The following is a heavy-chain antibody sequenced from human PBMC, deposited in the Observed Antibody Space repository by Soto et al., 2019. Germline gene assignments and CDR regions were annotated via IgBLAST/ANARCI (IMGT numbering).Heavy chain of an antibody. CDR2: IYSGGST. Sequence: EVQVVESGGGLIQPGGSLRLSCAASGFTVSTNYMTWVRQAPGKGLEWVSVIYSGGSTYYADSVKGRFTISRDTSKNTLELQRDSLRAEDTAMYYCARLRAAATGPFDYWGQGTLVTVSS. CDR3: ARLRAAATGPFDY. V-gene: IGHV3-53*01. CDR1: GFTVSTNY. J-gene: IGHJ4*02. D-gene: IGHD6-13*01.